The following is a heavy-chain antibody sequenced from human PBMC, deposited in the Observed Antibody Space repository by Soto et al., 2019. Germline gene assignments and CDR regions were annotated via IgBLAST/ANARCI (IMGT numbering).Heavy chain of an antibody. J-gene: IGHJ4*02. CDR3: ARGEAVEMATIIHFDY. Sequence: GASVKVSCKASGYTFTSYAMHWVRQAPGQRLEWMGWINAGNGNTKYSQKFQGRVTITRDTSASTAYMELSSLRSEDTAVYYCARGEAVEMATIIHFDYWGQGTLVTVSS. D-gene: IGHD5-12*01. CDR1: GYTFTSYA. V-gene: IGHV1-3*01. CDR2: INAGNGNT.